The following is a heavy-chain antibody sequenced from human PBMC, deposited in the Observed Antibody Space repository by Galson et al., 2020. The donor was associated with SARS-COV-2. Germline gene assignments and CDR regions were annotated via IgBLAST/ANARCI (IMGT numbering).Heavy chain of an antibody. CDR3: ARELPYIGSYSNRDSTGLDS. V-gene: IGHV4-38-2*02. CDR2: IYHSGNT. CDR1: GYSISSGYY. D-gene: IGHD1-26*01. J-gene: IGHJ4*02. Sequence: SETLSLTCTVSGYSISSGYYWGWIRQPPGKGLEWIGSIYHSGNTYYDPSLKSRVTISVDTSKNQFSLKLSSVTAADTAVYYCARELPYIGSYSNRDSTGLDSWGQGTLVTVSS.